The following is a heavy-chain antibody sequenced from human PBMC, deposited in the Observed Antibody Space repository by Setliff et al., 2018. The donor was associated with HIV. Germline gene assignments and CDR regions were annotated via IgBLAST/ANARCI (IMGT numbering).Heavy chain of an antibody. V-gene: IGHV4-34*01. Sequence: SETLSLTCAVYGGPLSGYFWSWIRQSPGKGLEWIGEISFSGTTNYNPSLKSRVTISIDTSKNQFSLKLRSVTAVDTAVYYCARSALWFGEADWYFDLWGRGTLVTVSS. CDR2: ISFSGTT. CDR3: ARSALWFGEADWYFDL. D-gene: IGHD3-10*01. CDR1: GGPLSGYF. J-gene: IGHJ2*01.